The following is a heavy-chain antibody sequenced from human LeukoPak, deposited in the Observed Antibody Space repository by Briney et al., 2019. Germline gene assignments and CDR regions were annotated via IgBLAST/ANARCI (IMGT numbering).Heavy chain of an antibody. D-gene: IGHD6-13*01. V-gene: IGHV3-30*02. Sequence: GGSLRLSCAASGFTFSSYGMHWVRQAPGKGLEWVAFIRYDGSNKYYADSVKGRFTISRDNSKNTLYLQMNSLRAEDTAVYYCAKGAAAAGEGMDYWGQGTLVTVSS. J-gene: IGHJ4*02. CDR1: GFTFSSYG. CDR3: AKGAAAAGEGMDY. CDR2: IRYDGSNK.